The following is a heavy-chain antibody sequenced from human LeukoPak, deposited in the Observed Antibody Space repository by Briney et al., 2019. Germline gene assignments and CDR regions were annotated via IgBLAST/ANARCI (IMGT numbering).Heavy chain of an antibody. D-gene: IGHD6-13*01. J-gene: IGHJ4*02. CDR2: ISGSGVST. CDR1: GFTFSSYD. V-gene: IGHV3-23*01. CDR3: AKAGYSSSRYALLNYFDY. Sequence: GGSLRLSCAASGFTFSSYDMSWVRQAPGKGLEWVSGISGSGVSTYYADSVKGRFTISRDNSKNTLYLQMNSLRAEDTAVYYCAKAGYSSSRYALLNYFDYWGQGTLVTVSS.